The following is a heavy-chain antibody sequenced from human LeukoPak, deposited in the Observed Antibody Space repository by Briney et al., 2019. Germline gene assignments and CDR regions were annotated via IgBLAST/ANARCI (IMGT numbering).Heavy chain of an antibody. Sequence: SETLSLTCTVSGGSISGYYWSWIRRPPGKGLEWIGYIYYSGSTNYNPSLKSRVTISVDTSKNQFSLKLSSVTAADTAVYYCATAPYYYGSGAWGQGTLVTVSS. CDR2: IYYSGST. CDR3: ATAPYYYGSGA. V-gene: IGHV4-59*01. J-gene: IGHJ5*02. CDR1: GGSISGYY. D-gene: IGHD3-10*01.